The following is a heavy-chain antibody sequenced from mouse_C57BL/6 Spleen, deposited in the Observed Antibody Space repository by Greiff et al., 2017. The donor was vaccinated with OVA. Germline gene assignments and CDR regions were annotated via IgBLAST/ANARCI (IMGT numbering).Heavy chain of an antibody. Sequence: EVKLMESGGGLVKPGGSLKLSCAASGFTFSDYGMHWVRQAPEKGLEWVAYISSGSSTIYYADTVKGRFTISRDNAKNTLFLQMTSLRSEDTAMYYCARGTFLAYWGQGTLVTVSA. CDR2: ISSGSSTI. D-gene: IGHD3-3*01. J-gene: IGHJ3*01. CDR3: ARGTFLAY. V-gene: IGHV5-17*01. CDR1: GFTFSDYG.